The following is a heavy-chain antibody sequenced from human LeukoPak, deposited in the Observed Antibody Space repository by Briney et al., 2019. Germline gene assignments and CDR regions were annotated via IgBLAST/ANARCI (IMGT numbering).Heavy chain of an antibody. D-gene: IGHD5-24*01. Sequence: PGASVKVSCKASGYTFTSYYMHWVRQAPGEGLEWMGIINPSGGNTNYAQNFQGRVTMTRDTSTSTVYMELSSLRSEDTAVYYCARVREGYNDAYDIWGQGTMVTVPS. J-gene: IGHJ3*02. V-gene: IGHV1-46*01. CDR2: INPSGGNT. CDR3: ARVREGYNDAYDI. CDR1: GYTFTSYY.